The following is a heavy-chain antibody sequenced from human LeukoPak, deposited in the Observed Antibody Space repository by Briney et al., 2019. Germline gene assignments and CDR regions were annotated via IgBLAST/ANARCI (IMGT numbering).Heavy chain of an antibody. Sequence: SETLSLTCAVYGGSFSGYYWSWIRQPPGKGLEWIGEINHSGSTNYNPSLKSRVTMSVDTSKNQFSLKLSSVTAADTAVYYCARGGRVLMVYAVRTNWFDPWGQGTLVTVSS. V-gene: IGHV4-34*01. J-gene: IGHJ5*02. D-gene: IGHD2-8*01. CDR2: INHSGST. CDR1: GGSFSGYY. CDR3: ARGGRVLMVYAVRTNWFDP.